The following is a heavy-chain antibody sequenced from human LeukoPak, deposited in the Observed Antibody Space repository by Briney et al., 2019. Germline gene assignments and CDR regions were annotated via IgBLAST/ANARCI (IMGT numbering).Heavy chain of an antibody. CDR2: ISAYNGNT. J-gene: IGHJ4*02. V-gene: IGHV1-18*04. D-gene: IGHD3-10*01. Sequence: ASVKVSCKASGYTFTSYGISWVRQAPGQGLEWMGWISAYNGNTNYAQKLQGRVTMTTDTSTSTAYMELRSLRSDDTAVYYCASILLWFGEPIKGYYFDYWGQGTLVTVSS. CDR3: ASILLWFGEPIKGYYFDY. CDR1: GYTFTSYG.